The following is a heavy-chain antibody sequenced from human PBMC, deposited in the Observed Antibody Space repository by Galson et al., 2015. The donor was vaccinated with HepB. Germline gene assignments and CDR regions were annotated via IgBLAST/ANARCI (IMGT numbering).Heavy chain of an antibody. V-gene: IGHV3-30*14. J-gene: IGHJ4*02. CDR1: GISFDSYA. CDR2: ISYDGGTT. Sequence: SLRLSCATSGISFDSYAMHWVRQAPGKGLEWMAVISYDGGTTFHADSVKGRFTISRDNSGKTLYLQMNSLRSDDTAIYYCAHGSGSYFLDNWGQGTLVTVSS. D-gene: IGHD3-10*01. CDR3: AHGSGSYFLDN.